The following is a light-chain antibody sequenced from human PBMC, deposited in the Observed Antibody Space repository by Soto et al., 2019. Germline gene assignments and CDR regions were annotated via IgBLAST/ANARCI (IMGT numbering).Light chain of an antibody. CDR2: DVS. Sequence: QSALTQPASVSGSPGQSITISCTGTSSDVGAYKYVSWYQQHPGKAPKLMIYDVSDRPSGVSNRFSGSKSGNTASLTISGLQADDEDDYYCSSYTSSFSYVFGTGTKVTVL. J-gene: IGLJ1*01. CDR3: SSYTSSFSYV. V-gene: IGLV2-14*01. CDR1: SSDVGAYKY.